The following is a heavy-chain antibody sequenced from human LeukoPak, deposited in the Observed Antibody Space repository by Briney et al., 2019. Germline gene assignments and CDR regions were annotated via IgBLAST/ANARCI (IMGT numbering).Heavy chain of an antibody. J-gene: IGHJ3*02. CDR1: GYTFSGYD. CDR3: ARSRDDSFDI. V-gene: IGHV1-2*02. CDR2: INPNSGGT. Sequence: ASVKVSCKASGYTFSGYDMPWVGQAPGQGLEWMGWINPNSGGTDSAQKFQDRVTMARDTSIPTAYMELSRLISDDTAVYYCARSRDDSFDIWGQGTMVTVSS.